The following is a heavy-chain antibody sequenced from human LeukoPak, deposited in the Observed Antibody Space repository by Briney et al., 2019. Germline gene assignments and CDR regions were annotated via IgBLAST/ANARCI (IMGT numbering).Heavy chain of an antibody. CDR2: ISRSGSTE. D-gene: IGHD3-10*01. Sequence: GGSLRLSCAASGFTFSDYNMRWIRQAPGKGLEWVSSISRSGSTEYYADSVKGRFTISRDNAKNSLFLQMNSLRAEDTALYYCAKDNRGGQFYFYYMDVWGKGTTVTISS. CDR1: GFTFSDYN. V-gene: IGHV3-11*01. J-gene: IGHJ6*03. CDR3: AKDNRGGQFYFYYMDV.